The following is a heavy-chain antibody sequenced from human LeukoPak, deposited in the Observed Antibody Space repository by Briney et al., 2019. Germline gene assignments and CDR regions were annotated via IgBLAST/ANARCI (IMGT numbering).Heavy chain of an antibody. CDR3: AKSRARTEGSSGSIDY. Sequence: GGSLRLSCAASGFTFSSYSMSWLRQAPGKGLEWVSAISGSGGNTYYADSVKGRFTISRDNSENTLFLQMNSLRAEDTAVYYCAKSRARTEGSSGSIDYWGQGTLVTVSS. J-gene: IGHJ4*02. CDR2: ISGSGGNT. V-gene: IGHV3-23*01. CDR1: GFTFSSYS. D-gene: IGHD3-22*01.